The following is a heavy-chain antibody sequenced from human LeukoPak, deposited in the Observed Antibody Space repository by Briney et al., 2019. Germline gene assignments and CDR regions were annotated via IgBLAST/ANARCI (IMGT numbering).Heavy chain of an antibody. CDR3: ARRIDGYNRD. CDR1: GGSISSGSYY. V-gene: IGHV4-39*01. J-gene: IGHJ4*02. CDR2: IYYSGTT. D-gene: IGHD5-24*01. Sequence: TSETLSLTCTVSGGSISSGSYYWGWIRQPPGKGLEWIGTIYYSGTTYYNPSLKSRVTMSVDTSKNQFSLKLSSVTAADTAVYYCARRIDGYNRDWGQGTLVTVSS.